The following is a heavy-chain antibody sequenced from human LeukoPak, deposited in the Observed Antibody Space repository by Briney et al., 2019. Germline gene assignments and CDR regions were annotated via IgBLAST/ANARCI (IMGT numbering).Heavy chain of an antibody. V-gene: IGHV1-3*01. Sequence: ASVKVSCKASGYTFTSYAMHWVRQAPGQRLEWMGWINAGNGNTKYSQKFQGRVTTTRDTSASTAYMELSSLRSEDTAVYYCARDRYTAMVRGYFDYWGQGTLVTVSS. D-gene: IGHD5-18*01. CDR3: ARDRYTAMVRGYFDY. J-gene: IGHJ4*02. CDR1: GYTFTSYA. CDR2: INAGNGNT.